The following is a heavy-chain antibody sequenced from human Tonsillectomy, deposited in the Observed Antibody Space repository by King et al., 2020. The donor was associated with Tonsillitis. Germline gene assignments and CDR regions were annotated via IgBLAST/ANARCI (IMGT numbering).Heavy chain of an antibody. J-gene: IGHJ6*03. CDR3: AKDYYYDSSYYYYYYMDV. Sequence: VQLVESGGDLVQPGGSLRLSCAASGFTFSSYAMSWVRQAPGKGLEWVSSISCSSGSTYYADSVKGRFTISRDNSKNTLYLQMNSLRAEDTAVYYCAKDYYYDSSYYYYYYMDVWGKGTTVTVSS. CDR2: ISCSSGST. V-gene: IGHV3-23*04. D-gene: IGHD3-22*01. CDR1: GFTFSSYA.